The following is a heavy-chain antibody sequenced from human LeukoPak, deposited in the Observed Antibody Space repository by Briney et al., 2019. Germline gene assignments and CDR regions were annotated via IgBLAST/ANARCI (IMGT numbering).Heavy chain of an antibody. V-gene: IGHV4-4*02. CDR3: ARLAAAGPRDY. CDR1: GGSISSSNW. J-gene: IGHJ4*02. D-gene: IGHD6-13*01. CDR2: IYHSGST. Sequence: SETLSLTCAVSGGSISSSNWWSWVRQPPGKGLEWIGEIYHSGSTNYNPSLKSRATISVDKSKNQFSLKLSSVTAADTAVYYCARLAAAGPRDYWGQGTLVTVSS.